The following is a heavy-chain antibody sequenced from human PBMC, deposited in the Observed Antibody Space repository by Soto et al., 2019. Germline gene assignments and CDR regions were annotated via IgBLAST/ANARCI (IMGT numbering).Heavy chain of an antibody. CDR2: IKSKTDGGTT. J-gene: IGHJ4*02. Sequence: GGSLRLSCAASGFTFSNAWMSWVRQAPGKGLEWVGRIKSKTDGGTTDYAAPVKGRFTISRDDSKNTLYLQMNSLKTEDTAVYYCTTGNPGIAARPDRGLNWGQGTLVTVSS. CDR1: GFTFSNAW. V-gene: IGHV3-15*01. CDR3: TTGNPGIAARPDRGLN. D-gene: IGHD6-6*01.